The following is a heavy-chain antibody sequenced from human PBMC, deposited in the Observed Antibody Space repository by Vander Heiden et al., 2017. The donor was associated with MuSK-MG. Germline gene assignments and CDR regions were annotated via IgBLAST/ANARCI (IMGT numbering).Heavy chain of an antibody. CDR3: ARDQGRIYGY. J-gene: IGHJ4*02. D-gene: IGHD3-3*02. CDR2: ISSSSRYI. V-gene: IGHV3-21*01. CDR1: GFTFSSYS. Sequence: EVQLVESGGGLVKPGGSLRLSCAASGFTFSSYSMNWVRQAPGKGLEWVSSISSSSRYIDDADSVKGRFTISRDNAKNSLYMKMKSLRAEDTAVYYGARDQGRIYGYWGQGTLVTVSS.